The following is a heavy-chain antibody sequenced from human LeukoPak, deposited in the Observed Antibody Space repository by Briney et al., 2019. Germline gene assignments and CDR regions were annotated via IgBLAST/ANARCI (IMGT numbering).Heavy chain of an antibody. V-gene: IGHV1-18*01. CDR2: ISTYNGNS. J-gene: IGHJ3*02. CDR1: GYTFTNYG. CDR3: ARAGGWAREDYKGDAFDI. D-gene: IGHD6-19*01. Sequence: ASVKVSCKASGYTFTNYGVSWVRQAPGQGLEWMGWISTYNGNSNYAQKLQDRVTMTTDTSTTTAYMDLRSLRSDDAAVYYCARAGGWAREDYKGDAFDIWGQGTMVTVSS.